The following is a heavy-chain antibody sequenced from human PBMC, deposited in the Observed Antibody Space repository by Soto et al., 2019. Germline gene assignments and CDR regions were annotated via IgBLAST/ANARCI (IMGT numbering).Heavy chain of an antibody. CDR2: IYWDDDR. Sequence: QITLKESGPTLVEPTQTLTLTCTFSGFSLTTRGVGVGWIRQPPGKALEWLAIIYWDDDRRYRPSLSSRLAITKDTYKNQVVLTMTTLDPVDTATYYCAHIMITYRVIVGLDAFDFWGQGTMVTVSS. CDR3: AHIMITYRVIVGLDAFDF. CDR1: GFSLTTRGVG. J-gene: IGHJ3*01. V-gene: IGHV2-5*02. D-gene: IGHD3-16*01.